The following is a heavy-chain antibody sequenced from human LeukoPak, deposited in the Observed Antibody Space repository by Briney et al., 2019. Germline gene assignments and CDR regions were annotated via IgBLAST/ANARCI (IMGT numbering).Heavy chain of an antibody. CDR3: ARDLYCGGDCYSFDWFDY. CDR1: GFTFSNYS. J-gene: IGHJ4*02. D-gene: IGHD2-21*02. CDR2: ISSSSNYI. Sequence: PGGSLRLSCAASGFTFSNYSMNWVRQAPGKGLEWVSSISSSSNYIYYADSVKGRFTISRDNAKNSLYLQMNSLRAEDTAVYYCARDLYCGGDCYSFDWFDYWGQGTLVTVSS. V-gene: IGHV3-21*01.